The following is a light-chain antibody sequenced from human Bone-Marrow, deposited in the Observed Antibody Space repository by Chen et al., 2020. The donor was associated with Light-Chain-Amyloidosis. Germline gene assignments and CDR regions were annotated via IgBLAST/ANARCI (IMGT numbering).Light chain of an antibody. Sequence: SYVLTQPSSVSVAPGQTATIACGGNNIGFTSVHWYQQPPGQAPLLVVYDDTDRHAGIPARLSGYNSGNTDTLTISRVEAGDEADYYCQVWDRSSDRPVFGGGTKLTVL. CDR1: NIGFTS. CDR3: QVWDRSSDRPV. J-gene: IGLJ3*02. V-gene: IGLV3-21*02. CDR2: DDT.